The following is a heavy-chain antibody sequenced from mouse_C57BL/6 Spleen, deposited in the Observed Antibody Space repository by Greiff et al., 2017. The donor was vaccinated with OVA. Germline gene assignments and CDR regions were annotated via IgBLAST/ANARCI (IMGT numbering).Heavy chain of an antibody. Sequence: VQLQQSGPELVKPGASVKMSCKASGYTFTDYNMHWVKQSHGKSLEWIGYINPNNGGTSYNQKFKGKATLTVNKSSSTAYMELLSLTSEYSAVYYCARDYGSSYWFAYWGQGTLVTVSA. CDR3: ARDYGSSYWFAY. CDR2: INPNNGGT. J-gene: IGHJ3*01. D-gene: IGHD1-1*01. V-gene: IGHV1-22*01. CDR1: GYTFTDYN.